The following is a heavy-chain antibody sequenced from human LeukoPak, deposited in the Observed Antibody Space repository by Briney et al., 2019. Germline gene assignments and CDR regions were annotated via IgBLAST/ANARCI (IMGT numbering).Heavy chain of an antibody. J-gene: IGHJ3*02. CDR1: GGSISSYY. CDR2: IYYTGSS. CDR3: ARDKRSSGYYPHDAFDI. V-gene: IGHV4-59*01. Sequence: SETLSLTCTVSGGSISSYYWSWIRQPPGKGLEWIGYIYYTGSSNYNPSLKSRVTISIDTSKNQFSLKLSSVTAADTAVYYCARDKRSSGYYPHDAFDIWGQGTMVTVSS. D-gene: IGHD3-22*01.